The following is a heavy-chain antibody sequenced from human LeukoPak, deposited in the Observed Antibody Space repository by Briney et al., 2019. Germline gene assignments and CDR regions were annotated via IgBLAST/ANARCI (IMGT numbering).Heavy chain of an antibody. CDR1: GGSISNSGYY. CDR2: IYYSGST. Sequence: SETLSLTCTVSGGSISNSGYYWGCIRQPPGRGLEWIGNIYYSGSTYNNPSLKSRVTISVDTSKNQFSLKMTSVTAADTAVYYCARAPFNYYQAFDPWGQGTLVTVSS. D-gene: IGHD4-11*01. J-gene: IGHJ5*02. V-gene: IGHV4-39*01. CDR3: ARAPFNYYQAFDP.